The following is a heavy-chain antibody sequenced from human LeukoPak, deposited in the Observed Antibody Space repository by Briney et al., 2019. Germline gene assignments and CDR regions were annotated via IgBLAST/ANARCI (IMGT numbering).Heavy chain of an antibody. Sequence: SETLSLTCTVSGGSISSSSYYWGWIRQPPGKGLEWIGSIYYSGSTYYNPSLKSRVTISVDTSKNQFSLKLCSVTPADTAVHYCARHRYQLYGFDYWGQGTLVTVSS. CDR2: IYYSGST. CDR1: GGSISSSSYY. V-gene: IGHV4-39*01. J-gene: IGHJ4*02. CDR3: ARHRYQLYGFDY. D-gene: IGHD4-17*01.